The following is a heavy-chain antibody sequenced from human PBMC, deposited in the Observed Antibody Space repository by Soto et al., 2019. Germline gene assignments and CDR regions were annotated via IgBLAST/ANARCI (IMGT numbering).Heavy chain of an antibody. Sequence: QLQLQESGPGLVKPSETLSLTCTASGGSISSSSYYWGWIRQPPGKGLEWIGSIYYSGSTYYNPSLKSRVTISVDTSKNQFSLKLSSVTAADTAVYYCARLPVVLRFLEWSNRMAPDVWGQGTTVTVSS. J-gene: IGHJ6*02. D-gene: IGHD3-3*01. CDR1: GGSISSSSYY. CDR2: IYYSGST. V-gene: IGHV4-39*01. CDR3: ARLPVVLRFLEWSNRMAPDV.